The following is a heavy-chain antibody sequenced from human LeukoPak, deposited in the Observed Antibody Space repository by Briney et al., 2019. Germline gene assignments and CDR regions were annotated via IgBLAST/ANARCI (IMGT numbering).Heavy chain of an antibody. CDR3: AKDHGTAVAGFYY. CDR2: ITGTGGST. V-gene: IGHV3-23*01. Sequence: GGSLRLSCAASGFSFSTYGVSWVRQPPGKGLEWVPGITGTGGSTYYADSVKGRFTVSRDTSKNTLYLQMNSLRAEDTAIYYCAKDHGTAVAGFYYWGQATLVTVSS. CDR1: GFSFSTYG. J-gene: IGHJ4*02. D-gene: IGHD6-19*01.